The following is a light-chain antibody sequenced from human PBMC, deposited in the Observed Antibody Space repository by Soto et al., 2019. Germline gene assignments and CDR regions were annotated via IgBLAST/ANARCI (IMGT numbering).Light chain of an antibody. CDR2: GND. CDR3: AAWDDSLSGYV. V-gene: IGLV1-47*01. J-gene: IGLJ1*01. CDR1: SSNIGSNY. Sequence: QLVLTQPPSASGTPGQRVTISCSGSSSNIGSNYVYWYQQLPGTAPKLLIYGNDYRPSGVPDRFSGSKSGTSASLAISGLRSEDEADYYCAAWDDSLSGYVFGTGTKLTVL.